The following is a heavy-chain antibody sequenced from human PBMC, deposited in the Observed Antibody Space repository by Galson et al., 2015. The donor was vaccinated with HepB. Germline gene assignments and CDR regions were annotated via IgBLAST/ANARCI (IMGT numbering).Heavy chain of an antibody. Sequence: LRLSCAASGFTFNSYTMQWVRQAPGEGLEWMAVDSFDGTYQYYADSVKGRFTISRDNSRNTVYLQMNSLRVEDTAVYFCARGTTVTSGVDYWGRGTLVTVSS. V-gene: IGHV3-30-3*01. CDR3: ARGTTVTSGVDY. CDR2: DSFDGTYQ. CDR1: GFTFNSYT. J-gene: IGHJ4*02. D-gene: IGHD4-17*01.